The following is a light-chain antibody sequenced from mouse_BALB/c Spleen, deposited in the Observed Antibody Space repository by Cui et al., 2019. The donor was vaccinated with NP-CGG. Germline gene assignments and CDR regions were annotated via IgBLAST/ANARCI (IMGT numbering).Light chain of an antibody. J-gene: IGLJ1*01. CDR3: ALWYSNHWV. Sequence: LTQASALTTSPGETVTLTCRSSTGTVTTSNYANWVQEKPDHLFTGLIGGTNNRAPGVPARFSGSLIGDKAALTITGAQTEDEAIYFCALWYSNHWVFGGGTKLTVL. CDR2: GTN. CDR1: TGTVTTSNY. V-gene: IGLV1*01.